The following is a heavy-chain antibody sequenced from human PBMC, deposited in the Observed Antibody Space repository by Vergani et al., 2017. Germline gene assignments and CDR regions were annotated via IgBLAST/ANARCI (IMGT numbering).Heavy chain of an antibody. CDR1: GGSISNYY. Sequence: QVQLRESGPGLVKPSETLSLTCTVSGGSISNYYWSWIRLPPGRGLEWIGYIYYNSGSTNYNPSLRSRVTISVDRSKNQFSLKLGSVTAADTAVYYCASGPYSSGWYVNYYGMDVWGQGTTVTVSS. V-gene: IGHV4-59*01. CDR3: ASGPYSSGWYVNYYGMDV. J-gene: IGHJ6*02. D-gene: IGHD6-19*01. CDR2: IYYNSGST.